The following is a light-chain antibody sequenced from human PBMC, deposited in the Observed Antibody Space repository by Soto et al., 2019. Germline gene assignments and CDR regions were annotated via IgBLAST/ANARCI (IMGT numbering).Light chain of an antibody. CDR1: QTIGSW. CDR2: KAS. J-gene: IGKJ5*01. Sequence: DIQMTQSPSTLSGSVGDRVTIACRASQTIGSWLAWYQQKPGKAPKLLIYKASTLKSGVPSRFSGSGSGTDFTLTIRSLQPEDFATYYCQQPISFPITFGQGTRLEIK. CDR3: QQPISFPIT. V-gene: IGKV1-5*03.